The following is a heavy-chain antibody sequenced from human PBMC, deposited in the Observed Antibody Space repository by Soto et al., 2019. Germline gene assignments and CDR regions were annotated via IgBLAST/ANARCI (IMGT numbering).Heavy chain of an antibody. V-gene: IGHV1-8*01. CDR2: MNPNSGNT. Sequence: QVQLVQSGAEVKKPGASVKVSCKASGYTFTSYDINWVRQATGQGLEWMGWMNPNSGNTGYAQKFQGRVTMTRNTSISTAYMELSSLRSEATAVYYGARERTGTTSMDVWGQGTTVTVSS. CDR3: ARERTGTTSMDV. J-gene: IGHJ6*02. CDR1: GYTFTSYD. D-gene: IGHD1-1*01.